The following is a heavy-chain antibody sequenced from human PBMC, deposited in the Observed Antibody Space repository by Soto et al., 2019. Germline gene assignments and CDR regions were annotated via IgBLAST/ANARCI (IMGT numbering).Heavy chain of an antibody. CDR1: GGSISSYY. D-gene: IGHD6-19*01. J-gene: IGHJ5*02. CDR3: ASLIIAVAGTALGWFDP. CDR2: IYYSGST. V-gene: IGHV4-59*08. Sequence: SETLSLTCTVSGGSISSYYWSWIRQPPGKGLEWIGYIYYSGSTNYNPSLKSRVTISVDTSKNQFSLKLSSVTAADTAVYYCASLIIAVAGTALGWFDPWGQGTLVTVSS.